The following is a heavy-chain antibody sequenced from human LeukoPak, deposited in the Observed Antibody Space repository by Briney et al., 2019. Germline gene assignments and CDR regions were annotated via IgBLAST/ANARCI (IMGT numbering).Heavy chain of an antibody. D-gene: IGHD6-19*01. CDR3: AKLGLGVAGGYFDY. CDR2: ISYDGSNK. Sequence: PGGSLRLSCAASGFIFSDYAMHWVRQAPGKGLEWVAVISYDGSNKYYADSVKGRFTISRDNSKNTLYLQMNSLRAEDTAVYYCAKLGLGVAGGYFDYWGQGTLVTVSS. J-gene: IGHJ4*02. V-gene: IGHV3-30*18. CDR1: GFIFSDYA.